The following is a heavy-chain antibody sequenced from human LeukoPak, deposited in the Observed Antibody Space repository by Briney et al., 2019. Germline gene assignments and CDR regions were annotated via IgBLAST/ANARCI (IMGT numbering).Heavy chain of an antibody. CDR1: GDTFTGYY. CDR2: INPNSGGT. Sequence: ASVKVSCKATGDTFTGYYMHWVRQAPGQGLEWMGWINPNSGGTNYAQKFQGRGTMTRDTSISTAYMELSRLRSDDTAVYYCARLGVVVAAGDDYWGQGTLVTVSS. D-gene: IGHD2-15*01. CDR3: ARLGVVVAAGDDY. J-gene: IGHJ4*02. V-gene: IGHV1-2*02.